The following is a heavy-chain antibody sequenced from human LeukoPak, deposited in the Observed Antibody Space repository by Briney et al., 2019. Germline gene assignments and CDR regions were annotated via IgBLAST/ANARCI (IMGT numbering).Heavy chain of an antibody. J-gene: IGHJ4*02. V-gene: IGHV1-2*02. Sequence: GASVKVSCKASGYTFTGYYMHWVRQAPGQGLEWMGWIDPKSGDTSYAQKFRGRVTMTRDTSISAAYMELSRLRSDDTAVYYCAVLYRGSYSHDYWGQGTLVTVSS. CDR2: IDPKSGDT. CDR1: GYTFTGYY. CDR3: AVLYRGSYSHDY. D-gene: IGHD1-26*01.